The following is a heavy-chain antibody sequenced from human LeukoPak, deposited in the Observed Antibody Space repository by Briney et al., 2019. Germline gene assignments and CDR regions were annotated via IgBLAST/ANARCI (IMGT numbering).Heavy chain of an antibody. CDR2: MNPNSGNT. CDR1: GGTFSSYT. CDR3: ARGKRAGYCSSTSCPNYYYYTDV. Sequence: SSVKVSCKASGGTFSSYTINWVRQATGQGLEWMGWMNPNSGNTGYAQKFQGRVTMTRNTSISTAYMELSSLRSEDTAVYYCARGKRAGYCSSTSCPNYYYYTDVWGKGTTVTVSS. V-gene: IGHV1-8*02. D-gene: IGHD2-2*01. J-gene: IGHJ6*03.